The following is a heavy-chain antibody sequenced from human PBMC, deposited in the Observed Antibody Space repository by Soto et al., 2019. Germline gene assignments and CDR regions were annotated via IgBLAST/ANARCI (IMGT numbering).Heavy chain of an antibody. CDR2: ISASNGNT. Sequence: GASVKVSCKASCCTFATYGFSWVRQAPGQGLEWMGWISASNGNTNCAQKLRGRVTMTTDTSTSTAYMELRSLRSDDTAVFYCARSGRSWNLREFDYWGQGTLVTVSS. CDR1: CCTFATYG. V-gene: IGHV1-18*01. J-gene: IGHJ4*02. CDR3: ARSGRSWNLREFDY. D-gene: IGHD6-13*01.